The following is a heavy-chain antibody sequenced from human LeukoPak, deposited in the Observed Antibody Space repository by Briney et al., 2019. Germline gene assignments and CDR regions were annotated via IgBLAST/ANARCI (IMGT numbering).Heavy chain of an antibody. Sequence: SETLSLTCTVSGGSMSSNYWTWIRQPPGKGLEWIGYISYSGSPNYNASLKSRVTISLDMSNKQFPLRLTSVTAADTAVYYCARHADNSLYRFDYWGQGTLVTVSS. J-gene: IGHJ4*02. D-gene: IGHD1-1*01. V-gene: IGHV4-59*08. CDR3: ARHADNSLYRFDY. CDR1: GGSMSSNY. CDR2: ISYSGSP.